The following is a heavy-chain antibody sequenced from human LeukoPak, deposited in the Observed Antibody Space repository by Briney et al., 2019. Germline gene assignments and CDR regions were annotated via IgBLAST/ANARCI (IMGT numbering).Heavy chain of an antibody. V-gene: IGHV4-39*07. Sequence: SETLSLTCTVSGGSISSSSYYWGWIRQPPGKGLEWIGEINHSGSTNYNPSLKSRVTISVDTSKNQFSLKLSSVTAADTAVYYCAGVEIVTRVDYWGQGTLVTVSS. CDR3: AGVEIVTRVDY. CDR1: GGSISSSSYY. J-gene: IGHJ4*02. D-gene: IGHD1-26*01. CDR2: INHSGST.